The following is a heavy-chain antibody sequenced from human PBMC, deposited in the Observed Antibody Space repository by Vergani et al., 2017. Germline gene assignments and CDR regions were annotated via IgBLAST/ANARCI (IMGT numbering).Heavy chain of an antibody. CDR3: ARVNTETNGHLYYYYYMDV. V-gene: IGHV4-34*01. Sequence: QVQLQQWGGGLLKPSETLSLTCVVNGGSFTSYHWTWIRQSPGEGLEWVGDIDHTGRPDYNPSLKSRLTMSVDKSRNQFSLTLNSVTATDTAIYFCARVNTETNGHLYYYYYMDVGGKGTAGTGS. CDR2: IDHTGRP. D-gene: IGHD4-11*01. CDR1: GGSFTSYH. J-gene: IGHJ6*03.